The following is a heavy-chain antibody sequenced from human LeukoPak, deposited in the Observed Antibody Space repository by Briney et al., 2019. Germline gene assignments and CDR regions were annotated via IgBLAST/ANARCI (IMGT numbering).Heavy chain of an antibody. D-gene: IGHD2-8*02. CDR1: GYTFTSYG. V-gene: IGHV1-18*01. Sequence: ASVKVSCKASGYTFTSYGISWVRQAPGQGLEWMGWISAYNGNTNYAQKLRGRVTMTTDTSTSTAYTELRSLRSDDTAVYYCAARGRLVPFDYWGQGTLVTVSS. CDR3: AARGRLVPFDY. J-gene: IGHJ4*02. CDR2: ISAYNGNT.